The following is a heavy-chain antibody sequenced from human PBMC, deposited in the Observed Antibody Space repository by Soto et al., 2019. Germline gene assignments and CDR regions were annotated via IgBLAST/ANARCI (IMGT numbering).Heavy chain of an antibody. CDR3: ASSYSSGWQYFDY. CDR2: IYYSGST. CDR1: GGSISSSSYY. D-gene: IGHD6-19*01. Sequence: PSETLSLTCTVSGGSISSSSYYWGWIRQPPGKGLEWIGSIYYSGSTYYNPSLKGRVTISVDTSKNQFSLKLSSVTAADTAVYYCASSYSSGWQYFDYWGQGTLVTVSS. J-gene: IGHJ4*02. V-gene: IGHV4-39*01.